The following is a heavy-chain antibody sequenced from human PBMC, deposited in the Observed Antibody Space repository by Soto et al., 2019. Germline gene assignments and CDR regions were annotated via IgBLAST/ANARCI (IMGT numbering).Heavy chain of an antibody. D-gene: IGHD6-19*01. CDR3: ATDHQWLGDYYYGMDV. CDR2: FDPESGEA. V-gene: IGHV1-24*01. J-gene: IGHJ6*02. CDR1: GYTLIELS. Sequence: ASVKVSCKDSGYTLIELSMHWVRQAPGKGLEWMARFDPESGEAIYAQKFQGRVTMTEDTSTDTAYMELSSLRSEDTAVYYCATDHQWLGDYYYGMDVWGQGTTVTVSS.